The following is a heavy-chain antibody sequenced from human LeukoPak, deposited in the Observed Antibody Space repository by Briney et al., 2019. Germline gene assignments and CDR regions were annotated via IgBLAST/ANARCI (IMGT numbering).Heavy chain of an antibody. CDR3: AKWSDYANAFDI. V-gene: IGHV4-59*01. D-gene: IGHD4-17*01. Sequence: SETLSLTCTVSGGSISSYYWSWIRQSPGKGLEWIGHIYYSRTTNYSSSLKSRVTISIDTSRKQFSLKVSSVTAADTAMYYCAKWSDYANAFDIWGQGTMVIVSS. CDR1: GGSISSYY. J-gene: IGHJ3*02. CDR2: IYYSRTT.